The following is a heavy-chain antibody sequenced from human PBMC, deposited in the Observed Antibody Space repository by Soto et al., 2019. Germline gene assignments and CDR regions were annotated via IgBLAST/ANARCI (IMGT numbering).Heavy chain of an antibody. CDR3: MNRPRA. J-gene: IGHJ4*02. CDR1: EFTVGNNY. Sequence: EVQLVESGGGLVQPGGSLRLSCAASEFTVGNNYMSWVRQAPGKGLEWVSLIYSNGDTRYADSVRGRFTISRDSSKNILYLQMNSLRADDTAIYYCMNRPRAGGRGTLVTVSS. D-gene: IGHD6-6*01. V-gene: IGHV3-66*01. CDR2: IYSNGDT.